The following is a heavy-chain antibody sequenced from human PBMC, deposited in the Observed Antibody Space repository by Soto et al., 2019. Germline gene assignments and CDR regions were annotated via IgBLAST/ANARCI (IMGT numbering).Heavy chain of an antibody. CDR3: ARVRLEWLYGMDV. CDR2: ISAYNGNT. V-gene: IGHV1-18*01. J-gene: IGHJ6*02. CDR1: GYTFTSYG. Sequence: SVKVSCQASGYTFTSYGISWVRQAPGQGLEWMGWISAYNGNTNYAQKLQGRVTMTTDTSTSTAYMELRSLRSGDTAVYYCARVRLEWLYGMDVWGQGTTVTVSS. D-gene: IGHD3-3*01.